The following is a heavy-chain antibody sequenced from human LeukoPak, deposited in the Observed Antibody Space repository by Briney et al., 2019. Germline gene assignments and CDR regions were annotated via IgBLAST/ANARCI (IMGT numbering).Heavy chain of an antibody. D-gene: IGHD2-21*01. J-gene: IGHJ4*02. Sequence: PGGSLRLSCAASGFTFNSYTMSWVRPAPGKGLEWVGRIKSKTDGGTTDYAAPVKGRFTISRDDSKNTLYLQMNSLKTEDTAVYYCTTGIRLFATSRFDYWGQGTLVTVSS. CDR2: IKSKTDGGTT. CDR1: GFTFNSYT. V-gene: IGHV3-15*01. CDR3: TTGIRLFATSRFDY.